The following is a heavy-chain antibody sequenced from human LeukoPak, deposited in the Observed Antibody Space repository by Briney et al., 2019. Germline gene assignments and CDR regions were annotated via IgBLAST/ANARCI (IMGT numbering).Heavy chain of an antibody. Sequence: GESLKIFRKGSGYSFTSYWIGWVRQMPGKGLEWMGIIYPGDSDTRYSPPFQGQITISADKSISTAYLQWSSLKASDTAMYYCARRSGWYNFDYWGQGTLVTVSS. D-gene: IGHD6-19*01. CDR3: ARRSGWYNFDY. CDR1: GYSFTSYW. V-gene: IGHV5-51*01. CDR2: IYPGDSDT. J-gene: IGHJ4*02.